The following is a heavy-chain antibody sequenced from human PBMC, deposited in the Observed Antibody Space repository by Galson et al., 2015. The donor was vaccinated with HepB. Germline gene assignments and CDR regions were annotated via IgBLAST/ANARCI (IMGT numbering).Heavy chain of an antibody. Sequence: SLRLSCAASGFRFSIYDMHWVRQAPGKSLEWVSAIGTIGDTYYSDSVKARFTISREDAKNSLYLQMDSLRAGDTAVYYCARETGSSDFFDALDIWGQGAMVTVSS. CDR1: GFRFSIYD. V-gene: IGHV3-13*01. D-gene: IGHD2-21*02. CDR2: IGTIGDT. CDR3: ARETGSSDFFDALDI. J-gene: IGHJ3*02.